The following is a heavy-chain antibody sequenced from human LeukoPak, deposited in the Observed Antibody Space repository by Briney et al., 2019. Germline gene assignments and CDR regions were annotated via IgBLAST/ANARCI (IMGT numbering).Heavy chain of an antibody. D-gene: IGHD3-22*01. CDR2: IGASGGST. CDR1: GFSFSGYA. J-gene: IGHJ4*02. V-gene: IGHV3-23*01. CDR3: AKGTSAYYDSSGYYY. Sequence: GGSLRLSCAASGFSFSGYAMSWIRQAPGKGRRWVSAIGASGGSTYYADSVKGRFTISRDNSKNTLFLQMNSLRAEDTAVYYCAKGTSAYYDSSGYYYWGQGTLVTVSS.